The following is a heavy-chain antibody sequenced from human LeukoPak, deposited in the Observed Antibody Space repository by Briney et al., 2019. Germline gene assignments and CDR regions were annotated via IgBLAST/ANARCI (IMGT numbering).Heavy chain of an antibody. D-gene: IGHD3-22*01. CDR2: IKEDGSEK. CDR3: ARKDSSPRTFDY. J-gene: IGHJ4*02. V-gene: IGHV3-7*01. Sequence: PGGSLRLSCAASGISFSNYWMSWVRQAPGKGLGWVANIKEDGSEKNYVDSVKGRFTISRDNAKNSLYLQMNSLRAEDTAVYYCARKDSSPRTFDYWGQGTLVTVSS. CDR1: GISFSNYW.